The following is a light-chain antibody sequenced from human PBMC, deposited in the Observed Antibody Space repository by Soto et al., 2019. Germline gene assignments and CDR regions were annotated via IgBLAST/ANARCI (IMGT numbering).Light chain of an antibody. J-gene: IGLJ2*01. CDR3: QSYDSSLSGSEV. CDR2: GNS. Sequence: VLTQPPSVSGAPGQRVTISCTGSSSNIGAGYDVHWYQQLPGTAPKLLIYGNSNRPSGVPDRFSGSKSGTSASLAITGLQAEDEADYYCQSYDSSLSGSEVFGGGTKLTVL. CDR1: SSNIGAGYD. V-gene: IGLV1-40*01.